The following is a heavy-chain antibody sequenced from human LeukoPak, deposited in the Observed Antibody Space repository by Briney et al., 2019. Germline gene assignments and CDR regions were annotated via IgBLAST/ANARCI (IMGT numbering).Heavy chain of an antibody. D-gene: IGHD2-21*02. Sequence: SETLFLTCTVSGGSISSYYWSWIRQPAGRGLEWIGRIYTSGSTNYNPSLKSRVTMSVDTSKNQFSLKLSSVTAADTAVYYCARDCGGDCYSGFNWFDPWGQGTLVTVSS. CDR2: IYTSGST. V-gene: IGHV4-4*07. CDR1: GGSISSYY. CDR3: ARDCGGDCYSGFNWFDP. J-gene: IGHJ5*02.